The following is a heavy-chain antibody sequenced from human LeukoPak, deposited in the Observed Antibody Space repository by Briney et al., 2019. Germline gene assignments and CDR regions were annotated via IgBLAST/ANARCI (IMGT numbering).Heavy chain of an antibody. J-gene: IGHJ4*02. CDR3: ARQIPPEYFWSGYPDY. D-gene: IGHD3-3*01. V-gene: IGHV4-39*01. CDR1: GGSISSSSYY. Sequence: SETLSLTCTVSGGSISSSSYYWGWIRQPPGKGLEWIGSIYYSGSTYYNPSLKSRVTISVDTSKNQFSLKLSSVTAADTAVYYCARQIPPEYFWSGYPDYWGQGTLVTVSS. CDR2: IYYSGST.